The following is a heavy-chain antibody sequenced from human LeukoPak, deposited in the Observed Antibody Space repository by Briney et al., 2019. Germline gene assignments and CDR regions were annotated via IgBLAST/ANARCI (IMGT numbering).Heavy chain of an antibody. CDR2: ISDSGDGT. CDR3: VREVSAWPKNWFDP. V-gene: IGHV3-23*01. Sequence: GGSLRLSCAGSGFTFRSYAMSWVRQSPVKGLEWVSAISDSGDGTYYADSVKARFAISRDNSKNTVYLEMSSLRAEDTAVYYCVREVSAWPKNWFDPWGQGTLVTVSS. CDR1: GFTFRSYA. D-gene: IGHD3-3*01. J-gene: IGHJ5*02.